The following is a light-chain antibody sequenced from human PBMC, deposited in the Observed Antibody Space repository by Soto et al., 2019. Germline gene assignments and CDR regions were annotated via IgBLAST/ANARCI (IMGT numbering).Light chain of an antibody. Sequence: EIVMTQSPATLSVSPGERATLSCRASQSLTTNLAWYQQKPGQAPRLLIYGPSTRATGIPARFSGSGSGTDFTLTISSLQSEDFAVYYCQQYNNWPPYTFGQGTKLEIK. CDR1: QSLTTN. V-gene: IGKV3-15*01. CDR3: QQYNNWPPYT. CDR2: GPS. J-gene: IGKJ2*01.